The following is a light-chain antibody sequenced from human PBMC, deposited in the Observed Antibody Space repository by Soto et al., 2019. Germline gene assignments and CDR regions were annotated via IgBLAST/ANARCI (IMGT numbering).Light chain of an antibody. V-gene: IGKV3-20*01. CDR3: QQYGYSSWT. CDR2: AAS. Sequence: EIVLTQSRGTLSLSPGERATLSCSARQSVDSKYLAWYQQKPGQAPRILIFAASSRATGIPDRFSGSGSGTDFTLTISRLEPGDFAVYYCQQYGYSSWTFGQGTKVDIK. CDR1: QSVDSKY. J-gene: IGKJ1*01.